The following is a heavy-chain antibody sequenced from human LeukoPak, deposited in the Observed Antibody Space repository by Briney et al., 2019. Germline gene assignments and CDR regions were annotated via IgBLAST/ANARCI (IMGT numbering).Heavy chain of an antibody. D-gene: IGHD6-19*01. J-gene: IGHJ6*03. Sequence: GGSLRLSCAASGFTFSSYWMHWVRQAPAKGLVWVSRINSDGSSTSYTDSVKGRFTISRDNAKNTLYLQMNSLRAEDTAVYYCARDHKVGSGYYYIDVWGKGTTVTVSS. CDR2: INSDGSST. V-gene: IGHV3-74*01. CDR3: ARDHKVGSGYYYIDV. CDR1: GFTFSSYW.